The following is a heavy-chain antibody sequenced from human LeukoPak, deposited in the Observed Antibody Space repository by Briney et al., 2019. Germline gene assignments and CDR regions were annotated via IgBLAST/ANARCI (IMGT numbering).Heavy chain of an antibody. CDR3: ARERYCGTYLGASDI. D-gene: IGHD1-26*01. V-gene: IGHV3-7*01. CDR2: IKQDGIER. Sequence: AGSLRLSCAASGFTFSNFWMSWVRQAPGKGLEWVANIKQDGIERYFVDSVKGRFTISRDNAKNSLYLQMSILRAEDTAVYYCARERYCGTYLGASDIWGQGTMVTVSS. CDR1: GFTFSNFW. J-gene: IGHJ3*02.